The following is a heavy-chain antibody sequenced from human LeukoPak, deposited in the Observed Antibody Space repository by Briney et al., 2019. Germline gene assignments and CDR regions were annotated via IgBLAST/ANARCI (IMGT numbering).Heavy chain of an antibody. CDR2: INPNSGGT. V-gene: IGHV1-2*02. CDR3: ARGGPSGYYTGDYYYYMDV. J-gene: IGHJ6*03. D-gene: IGHD3-3*01. CDR1: GYTFTGYY. Sequence: ASVKVSCKASGYTFTGYYMHWVRQAPGQGLEWMGWINPNSGGTNYAQKFQGRVTMTRDTSISTAYMELSRLRSDDTAVYYCARGGPSGYYTGDYYYYMDVWGKGTTVTVSS.